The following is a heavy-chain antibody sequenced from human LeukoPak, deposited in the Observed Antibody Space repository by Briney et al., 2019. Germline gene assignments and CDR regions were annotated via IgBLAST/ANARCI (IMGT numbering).Heavy chain of an antibody. J-gene: IGHJ4*02. CDR3: ATGYGDFRVEGRYFYS. CDR1: DGSITNYD. Sequence: SETLSLTCTVSDGSITNYDWSWVRQPPGKGLEFIGHVHYSGTTNYNTSLRSRVTISIDTSKNHFFLKLKSVTAADTGVYYCATGYGDFRVEGRYFYSWGQGTLVTVSS. D-gene: IGHD4-17*01. CDR2: VHYSGTT. V-gene: IGHV4-59*01.